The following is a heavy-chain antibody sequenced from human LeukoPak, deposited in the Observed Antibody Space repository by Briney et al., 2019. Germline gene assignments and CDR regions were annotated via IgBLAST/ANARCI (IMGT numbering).Heavy chain of an antibody. D-gene: IGHD5-12*01. Sequence: ASVKVSCKASGYTFTSYAMNWVRQAPGQGLEWMGWINTNTGNPTYAQGFTGRSVFFLDTSVSTAYLQISSLKAEDTAVYYCAREVATILPTFDYWGQGTLVTVSS. CDR1: GYTFTSYA. V-gene: IGHV7-4-1*02. CDR2: INTNTGNP. J-gene: IGHJ4*02. CDR3: AREVATILPTFDY.